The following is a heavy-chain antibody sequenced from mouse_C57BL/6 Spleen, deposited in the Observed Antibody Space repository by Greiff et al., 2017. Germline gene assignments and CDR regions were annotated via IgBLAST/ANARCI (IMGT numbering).Heavy chain of an antibody. D-gene: IGHD6-2*01. CDR2: IDPSDSYT. CDR3: ARTRLPYAMDY. Sequence: QVQLQQPGAELVKPGASVKLSCKASGYTFTSYWMQWVKPRPGQGLEWIGEIDPSDSYTNYNQKFKGKATLTVDPSSSTAYMQLSSLTSEDSAVYYCARTRLPYAMDYWGQGTSVTVSS. V-gene: IGHV1-50*01. J-gene: IGHJ4*01. CDR1: GYTFTSYW.